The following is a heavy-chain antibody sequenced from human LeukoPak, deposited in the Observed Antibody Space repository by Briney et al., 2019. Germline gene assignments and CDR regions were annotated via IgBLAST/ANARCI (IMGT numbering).Heavy chain of an antibody. Sequence: SETLSLTCIVSGGSISSYYWSWIRQPAGKGLEWIGRIYTSGSTNYNPSLKSRVTISVDTSKNQFSLKLSSVTAADTAVYYCAREHNYDFWSGSLFFDYWGQGTLVTVSS. V-gene: IGHV4-4*07. CDR3: AREHNYDFWSGSLFFDY. D-gene: IGHD3-3*01. J-gene: IGHJ4*02. CDR1: GGSISSYY. CDR2: IYTSGST.